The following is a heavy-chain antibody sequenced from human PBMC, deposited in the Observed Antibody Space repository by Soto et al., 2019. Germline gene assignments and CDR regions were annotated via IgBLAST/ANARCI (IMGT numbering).Heavy chain of an antibody. V-gene: IGHV3-9*01. CDR3: AKDIHDYGDYVFDY. Sequence: PGGSLRLSCAASGFTFDDYAMHWVRQAPGKGLECVSGISWNSGSIGYADSVKGRFTISRDNAKNSLYLQMNSLRAEDTALHYCAKDIHDYGDYVFDYWGQGTLVTVSS. CDR2: ISWNSGSI. J-gene: IGHJ4*02. CDR1: GFTFDDYA. D-gene: IGHD4-17*01.